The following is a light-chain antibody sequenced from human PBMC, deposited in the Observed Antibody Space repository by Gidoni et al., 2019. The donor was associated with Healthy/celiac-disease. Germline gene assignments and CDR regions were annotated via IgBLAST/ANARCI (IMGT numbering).Light chain of an antibody. J-gene: IGKJ4*01. V-gene: IGKV1-33*01. Sequence: DIQMTQSPSSLSASVGDRVTITCQASQDISNYLNWYQQKPGKAPKLLIYDASNLETGVPSSFSGSGSGTDFTFTISSLQPEDIATYYCQQYGKLPPLTFGGGTKVEIK. CDR2: DAS. CDR3: QQYGKLPPLT. CDR1: QDISNY.